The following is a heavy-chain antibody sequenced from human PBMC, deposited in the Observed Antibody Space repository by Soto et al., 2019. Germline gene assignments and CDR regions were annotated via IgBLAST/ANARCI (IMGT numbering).Heavy chain of an antibody. CDR2: IGGSGGST. Sequence: GGSLRLSCAASGFTFSSYAISWVRQAPGKGLEWVSAIGGSGGSTYYADSVKGRFTISRDNSKNTLYLQMNSLRAEDTAVYYCAKDSYYYDSSGLRFDPRGQGTLVTVSS. V-gene: IGHV3-23*01. J-gene: IGHJ5*02. CDR3: AKDSYYYDSSGLRFDP. CDR1: GFTFSSYA. D-gene: IGHD3-22*01.